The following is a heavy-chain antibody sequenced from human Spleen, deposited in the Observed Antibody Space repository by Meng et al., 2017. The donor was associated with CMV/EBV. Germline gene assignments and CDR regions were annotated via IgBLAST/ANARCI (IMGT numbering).Heavy chain of an antibody. CDR2: ISAGGSAT. CDR3: AREVGVLTSVNNWFDP. D-gene: IGHD3-16*01. J-gene: IGHJ5*02. CDR1: GFTFSDYA. V-gene: IGHV3-11*01. Sequence: GGSLRLSCAASGFTFSDYAMQWVRQAPGKGLEWVSAISAGGSATYYADSVKGRFTVSRDNAKNSLYLQMHSLRAEDTAVYYCAREVGVLTSVNNWFDPWGQGSLVTVSS.